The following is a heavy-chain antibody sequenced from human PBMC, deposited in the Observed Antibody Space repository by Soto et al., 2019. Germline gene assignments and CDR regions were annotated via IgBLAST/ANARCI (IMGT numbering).Heavy chain of an antibody. CDR1: GFTFSNYA. J-gene: IGHJ3*02. V-gene: IGHV3-11*05. D-gene: IGHD3-9*01. CDR2: ISSSSSYT. Sequence: GGSLRLSCAASGFTFSNYAMSWIRQAPGKGLEWVSYISSSSSYTNYADSVKGRFTISRDNAKNSLYLQMNSLRAEDTAVYYCARDADILTGSDAFDIWGQGTMVTVS. CDR3: ARDADILTGSDAFDI.